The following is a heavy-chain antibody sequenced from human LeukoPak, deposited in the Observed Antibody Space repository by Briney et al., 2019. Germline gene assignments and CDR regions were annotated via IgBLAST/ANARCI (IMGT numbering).Heavy chain of an antibody. J-gene: IGHJ4*02. CDR1: GYTFTGYY. CDR2: INPNSGGT. V-gene: IGHV1-2*04. D-gene: IGHD4-23*01. CDR3: ARLSDYGGKEDY. Sequence: ASVKVSCRASGYTFTGYYMHWVRQAPGQGLEWMGWINPNSGGTNYAQKFQGWVTMTRDTSTSTVYMELSSLRSEDTAVYYCARLSDYGGKEDYWGQGTLVTVSS.